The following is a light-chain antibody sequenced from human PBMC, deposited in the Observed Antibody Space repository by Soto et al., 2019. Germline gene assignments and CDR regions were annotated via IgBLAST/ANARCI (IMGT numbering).Light chain of an antibody. CDR1: QSISSY. V-gene: IGKV1-39*01. CDR3: QQSYSTIT. Sequence: DIKMTQSPSSLSASVGDRVTITFRASQSISSYLNWYQQKPGKAPKLLIYAASSLQSGVPSRFSGSGSGTDFTLTISSLQPEDFATYYCQQSYSTITFGQGTRLEIK. CDR2: AAS. J-gene: IGKJ5*01.